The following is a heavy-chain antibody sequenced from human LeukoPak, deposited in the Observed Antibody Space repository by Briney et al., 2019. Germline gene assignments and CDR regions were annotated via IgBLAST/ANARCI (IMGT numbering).Heavy chain of an antibody. V-gene: IGHV3-23*01. Sequence: GGPLRLSCAAYGFTFSSYAMSWVRQAPGKRLEWVSAISGSGGSTYYADSVKGRFTISRDNSKNTLYLQMNSLRAEDAVVYYCAKEDFWSGPDLLYLDYWGQGTLVTVSS. D-gene: IGHD3-3*01. J-gene: IGHJ4*02. CDR3: AKEDFWSGPDLLYLDY. CDR1: GFTFSSYA. CDR2: ISGSGGST.